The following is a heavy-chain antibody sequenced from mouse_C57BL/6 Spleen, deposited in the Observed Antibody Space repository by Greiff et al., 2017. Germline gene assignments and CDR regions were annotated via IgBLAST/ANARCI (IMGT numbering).Heavy chain of an antibody. CDR3: AREGGSGYVDY. Sequence: DVQLQESGPGLVKPSQSLSLTCSVTGYSITSGYYWNWIRQFPGNKLEWMGYISYDGSNNYNPSLKNRISITRDTSKNQFFLKFNSVTTEDTATYYCAREGGSGYVDYWGQGTTLTVSS. V-gene: IGHV3-6*01. CDR1: GYSITSGYY. D-gene: IGHD3-2*02. J-gene: IGHJ2*01. CDR2: ISYDGSN.